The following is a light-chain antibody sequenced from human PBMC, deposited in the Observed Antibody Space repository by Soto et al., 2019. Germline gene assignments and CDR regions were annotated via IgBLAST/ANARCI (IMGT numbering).Light chain of an antibody. V-gene: IGKV1-39*01. CDR2: GAS. CDR1: QSISSS. J-gene: IGKJ2*01. CDR3: QQSYSSLYT. Sequence: DIPMTQSPSSLSASVGDRVTITCRASQSISSSLNWYQQKPGKAPKLLIYGASSLQSGVPSRFSGSGYGTDFSLTISSLQPEDFATYYCQQSYSSLYTFGQGTKLGIK.